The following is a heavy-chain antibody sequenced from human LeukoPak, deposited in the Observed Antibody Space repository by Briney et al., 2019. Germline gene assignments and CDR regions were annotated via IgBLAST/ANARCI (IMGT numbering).Heavy chain of an antibody. V-gene: IGHV1-18*01. CDR1: GYTFTSYG. CDR3: ARSYDSSGYDYYYYMDV. CDR2: ISAYNGNT. J-gene: IGHJ6*03. D-gene: IGHD3-22*01. Sequence: ASVKVSCKASGYTFTSYGISWVRQAPGQGLEWMGWISAYNGNTNYAQKLQGRVTMTTDTSTSTAYMELRSLRPDDTAVYYCARSYDSSGYDYYYYMDVWGKGTTVTVSS.